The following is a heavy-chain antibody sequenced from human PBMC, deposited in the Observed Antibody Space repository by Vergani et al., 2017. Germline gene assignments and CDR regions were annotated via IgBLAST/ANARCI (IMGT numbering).Heavy chain of an antibody. Sequence: QVQLVESGGGLVKPGGSLRLSCAASGFTFSDYYMSWIRQAPGKGLEWVSSISSSSSYIYYADSVKGRFTISRDNAKNSLYLQMNSLRAEDTAVYYCASGYDFVGYYYYYGMDVWGQGTTVTVSS. D-gene: IGHD5-12*01. CDR2: ISSSSSYI. CDR1: GFTFSDYY. J-gene: IGHJ6*02. CDR3: ASGYDFVGYYYYYGMDV. V-gene: IGHV3-11*06.